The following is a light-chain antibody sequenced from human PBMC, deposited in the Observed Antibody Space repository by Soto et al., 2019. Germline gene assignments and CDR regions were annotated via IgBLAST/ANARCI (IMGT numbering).Light chain of an antibody. V-gene: IGLV2-11*01. CDR1: SSDVGGYDY. J-gene: IGLJ3*02. CDR2: DVT. Sequence: SALTQPRSVSGSPGQSVTISCTGTSSDVGGYDYVSWCQQHPGKAPKLLIYDVTRRPSGVPDRFSGSKSGNTASLTISGLQAEDEADYYCCSYAGAYTWMFGGGTQLTVL. CDR3: CSYAGAYTWM.